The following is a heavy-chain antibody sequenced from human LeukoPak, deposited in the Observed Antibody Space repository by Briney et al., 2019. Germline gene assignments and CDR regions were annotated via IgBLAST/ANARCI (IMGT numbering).Heavy chain of an antibody. CDR1: GGFINNY. V-gene: IGHV4-4*07. CDR3: ARHNGFDRGYYYYMDV. CDR2: VYTSGIT. Sequence: SETLSLTCTVSGGFINNYWSWIRQPAAKGLEWIGRVYTSGITNYNPSLKSRITMSVDTSKNQFSLKLTSVTAADTAVYYCARHNGFDRGYYYYMDVWGKGTTVTVSS. D-gene: IGHD3-9*01. J-gene: IGHJ6*03.